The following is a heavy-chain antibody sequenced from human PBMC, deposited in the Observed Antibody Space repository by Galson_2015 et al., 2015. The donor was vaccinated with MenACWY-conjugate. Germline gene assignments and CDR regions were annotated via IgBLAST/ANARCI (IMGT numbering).Heavy chain of an antibody. J-gene: IGHJ4*02. CDR3: ATARVSTMTQPHY. D-gene: IGHD5/OR15-5a*01. CDR1: GFTFSSYT. V-gene: IGHV3-48*04. Sequence: SLRLSCAASGFTFSSYTLNWVRQAPGKGLEWISYIRSTDSSSSSSIINYADSVRGRFTISRDNAKNSLYLQMNSLRAEDTAVYYCATARVSTMTQPHYWGQGTLVTVSS. CDR2: IRSTDSSSSSSII.